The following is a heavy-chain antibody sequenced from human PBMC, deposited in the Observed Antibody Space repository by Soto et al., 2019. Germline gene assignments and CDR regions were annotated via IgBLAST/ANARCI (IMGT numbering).Heavy chain of an antibody. J-gene: IGHJ6*03. D-gene: IGHD2-2*01. CDR1: GGSISSYY. CDR3: ARGRPQKGGYCSSTSCYSYYYYYMDV. Sequence: QVQLQESGPGLVKPSETLSLTCTVSGGSISSYYWSWIRQPPGKGLEWIGYIYYSGSTNYNPSLKSRVTTSVDTSKNQFSLKLSSVTAADTAVYYCARGRPQKGGYCSSTSCYSYYYYYMDVWGKGTTVTVSS. V-gene: IGHV4-59*01. CDR2: IYYSGST.